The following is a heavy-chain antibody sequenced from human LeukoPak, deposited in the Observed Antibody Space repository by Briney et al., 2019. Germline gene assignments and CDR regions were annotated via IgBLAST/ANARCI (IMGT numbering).Heavy chain of an antibody. V-gene: IGHV4-4*07. CDR3: AGHMVRGVIIHY. CDR1: GGSISSYY. J-gene: IGHJ4*02. CDR2: IYYSGST. D-gene: IGHD3-10*01. Sequence: PSETLSLTCTVSGGSISSYYWSWIRQRAGKGLEWLGRIYYSGSTNYNPSLKSRVTISVDTSKNQFSLKLSSVTAADTAVYYCAGHMVRGVIIHYWDQGTLVTVSS.